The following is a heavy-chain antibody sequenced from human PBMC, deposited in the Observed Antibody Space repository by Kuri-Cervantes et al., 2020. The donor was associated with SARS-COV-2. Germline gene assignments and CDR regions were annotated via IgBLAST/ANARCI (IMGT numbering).Heavy chain of an antibody. CDR2: ISSSSSYI. J-gene: IGHJ5*02. CDR1: GFTFSSYS. CDR3: ARDRAYSRSWRRTNWFDP. Sequence: GGSLRLSYAASGFTFSSYSMNWVRQAPGKGLEWVSSISSSSSYIYYADSVKGRFTISRDNAKNSLYLQMNSLRAEDTAVYYCARDRAYSRSWRRTNWFDPWGQGTLVTVSS. D-gene: IGHD6-13*01. V-gene: IGHV3-21*01.